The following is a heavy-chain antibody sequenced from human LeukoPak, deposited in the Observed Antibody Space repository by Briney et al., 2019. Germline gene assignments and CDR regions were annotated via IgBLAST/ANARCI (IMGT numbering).Heavy chain of an antibody. CDR3: ARGGGRGYYSFDY. V-gene: IGHV4-31*03. J-gene: IGHJ4*02. D-gene: IGHD3-3*01. CDR2: IYYSGST. CDR1: AGSISSGGYY. Sequence: SETLSLTCTVSAGSISSGGYYWSWIRQHPGKGLEWIGYIYYSGSTYYNPSLKSRVTISVDTSKNQFSLKLSSVTAADTAVYYCARGGGRGYYSFDYWGQGTLVTVSS.